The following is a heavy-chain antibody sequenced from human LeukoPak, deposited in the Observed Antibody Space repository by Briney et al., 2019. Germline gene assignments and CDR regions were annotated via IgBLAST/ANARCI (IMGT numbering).Heavy chain of an antibody. CDR2: VRYDQSAT. CDR3: VKDQGECPGSRCYLRFLEY. J-gene: IGHJ4*02. CDR1: GFNFSIYG. Sequence: GGSLRLSCAASGFNFSIYGMHWVRQAPGNGLEWVTIVRYDQSATVYADSVQGRFAISRDNSKNTVYLQMNSLRVEDTALYFCVKDQGECPGSRCYLRFLEYWGQGTLVIVSS. D-gene: IGHD3-3*01. V-gene: IGHV3-30*02.